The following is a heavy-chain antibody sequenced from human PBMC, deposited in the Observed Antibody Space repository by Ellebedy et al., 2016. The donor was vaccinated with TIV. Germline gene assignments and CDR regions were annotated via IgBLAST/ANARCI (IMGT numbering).Heavy chain of an antibody. CDR2: LNPSSGGT. CDR1: GYPFTAYY. D-gene: IGHD3-22*01. J-gene: IGHJ3*02. Sequence: ASVKVSCKASGYPFTAYYMHWVRQAPGQGLEWMGWLNPSSGGTNYAQTFQGRVTMTSDTSTAYMDLSSLRSDDTAVYYCAREMYYYDSSSPGYAFDIWGQGTMATVSS. CDR3: AREMYYYDSSSPGYAFDI. V-gene: IGHV1-2*02.